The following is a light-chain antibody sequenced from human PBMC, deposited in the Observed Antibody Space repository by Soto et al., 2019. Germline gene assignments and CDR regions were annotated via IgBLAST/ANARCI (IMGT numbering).Light chain of an antibody. J-gene: IGKJ1*01. CDR2: GSS. CDR3: QQYNNWPPWT. V-gene: IGKV3-15*01. Sequence: EIAMTQSPAPLSGSAGYRVTLSCRASQSVSSNLAWYQQKPGQAPRLLIYGSSTRATGIPARFSGSGSGTEFTLTISSLQSEDFAVYYCQQYNNWPPWTFGQGTKVEIK. CDR1: QSVSSN.